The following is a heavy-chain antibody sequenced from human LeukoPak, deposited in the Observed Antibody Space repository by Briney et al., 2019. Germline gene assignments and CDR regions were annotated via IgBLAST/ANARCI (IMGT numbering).Heavy chain of an antibody. Sequence: GASVKVSCKASGYTFTGYYMHWVRQAPGQGLERMGWINPNSGGTNYAQKFQGRVTMTRDTSISTAYMELSRLRSDDTAVYYCARVSPGSSSGYFQHWGQGTLATVSS. V-gene: IGHV1-2*02. CDR3: ARVSPGSSSGYFQH. CDR1: GYTFTGYY. J-gene: IGHJ1*01. D-gene: IGHD6-6*01. CDR2: INPNSGGT.